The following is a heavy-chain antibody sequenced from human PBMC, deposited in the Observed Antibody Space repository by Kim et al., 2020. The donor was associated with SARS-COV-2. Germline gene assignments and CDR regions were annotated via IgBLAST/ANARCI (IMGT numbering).Heavy chain of an antibody. J-gene: IGHJ4*02. Sequence: SETLSLICNVSGDSVTNKNHYWGWIRQSPTMGLQWIGSVYYSGATYYNPSLRSRIAISVDTSKNQFSLSLTSVTGADTAVYYCARVGSQFNFWNRDWAYFDLWGQGTPVTVSS. V-gene: IGHV4-39*01. CDR1: GDSVTNKNHY. D-gene: IGHD3-3*01. CDR3: ARVGSQFNFWNRDWAYFDL. CDR2: VYYSGAT.